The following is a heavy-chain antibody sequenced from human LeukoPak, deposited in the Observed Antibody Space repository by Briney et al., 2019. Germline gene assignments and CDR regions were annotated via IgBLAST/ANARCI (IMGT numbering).Heavy chain of an antibody. CDR3: ARVSDYDILTGSIGYMDV. J-gene: IGHJ6*03. D-gene: IGHD3-9*01. V-gene: IGHV3-21*01. CDR1: GFTFSSYE. CDR2: ISSSSSYI. Sequence: GGSLRLSCAASGFTFSSYEMNWVRQAPGKGLEWVSSISSSSSYIYYADSVKGRFTISRDNAKNSLYLQMNSLRAEDTAVYYCARVSDYDILTGSIGYMDVWGKGTTVTISS.